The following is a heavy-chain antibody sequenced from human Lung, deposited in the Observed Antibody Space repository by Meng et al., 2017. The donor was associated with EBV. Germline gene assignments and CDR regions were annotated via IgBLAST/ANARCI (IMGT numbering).Heavy chain of an antibody. J-gene: IGHJ4*02. D-gene: IGHD4-11*01. V-gene: IGHV4-4*02. CDR1: DESNSSSNL. Sequence: QGPQEASGPGLVERWGTRSLTCSSSDESNSSSNLGSRVRQTPGKGLEWMGQIYYSVINEYNPSLKSRVTRSVDNSRNQVSLKLNFVSAADTAVYFCARHSAYSHGYWGQGTLVTVSS. CDR2: IYYSVIN. CDR3: ARHSAYSHGY.